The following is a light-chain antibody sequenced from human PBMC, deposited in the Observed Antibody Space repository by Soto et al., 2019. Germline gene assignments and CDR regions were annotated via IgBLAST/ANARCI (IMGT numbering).Light chain of an antibody. Sequence: QSALTQPPSASGSPGQSVAISCTGTSSDVGGYNYVSWYQQHPGKAPKFIIYEVTKRPSGVPDRFSGSKSGNTASLTVSGLQAEDEADYYCSSYAGNNNLIFGGGTKVTVL. V-gene: IGLV2-8*01. CDR2: EVT. CDR1: SSDVGGYNY. J-gene: IGLJ2*01. CDR3: SSYAGNNNLI.